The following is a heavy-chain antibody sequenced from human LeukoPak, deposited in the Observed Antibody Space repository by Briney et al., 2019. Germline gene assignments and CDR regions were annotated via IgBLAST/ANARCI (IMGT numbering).Heavy chain of an antibody. CDR1: GGSISSYY. D-gene: IGHD3-3*01. V-gene: IGHV4-59*01. Sequence: SETLSLTCTVSGGSISSYYWSWIRQPPGKGLEWIGYIYYSGNTNYNPSLKSRVTLSIDTSKNQFSLNLSSVTAADTAVYYCAGVGVPGSFDYWGQGTLVTVPS. CDR3: AGVGVPGSFDY. CDR2: IYYSGNT. J-gene: IGHJ4*02.